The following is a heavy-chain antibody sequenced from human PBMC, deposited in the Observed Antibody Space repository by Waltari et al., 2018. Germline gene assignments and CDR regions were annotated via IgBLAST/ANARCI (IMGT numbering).Heavy chain of an antibody. D-gene: IGHD3-10*01. J-gene: IGHJ6*02. Sequence: QVQLQESGPGLVKPSETLSLTCTVSGGSISSYYWSWIRQPPGKGLEWIGYIYYSGSTNYNPSLKSRVTISVDTSKNQFSLKLSSVTAADTAVYYCARDYYYYGSGSYHHYYYGMDVWGQGTTVTVSS. CDR1: GGSISSYY. V-gene: IGHV4-59*01. CDR3: ARDYYYYGSGSYHHYYYGMDV. CDR2: IYYSGST.